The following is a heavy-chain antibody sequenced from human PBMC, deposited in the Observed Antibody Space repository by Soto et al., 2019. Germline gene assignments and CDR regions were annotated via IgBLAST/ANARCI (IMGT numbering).Heavy chain of an antibody. CDR3: ARGEGYYDSSGYYVDAFDI. CDR1: GYTFTSYG. CDR2: ISAYNGNT. J-gene: IGHJ3*02. D-gene: IGHD3-22*01. Sequence: ASVQASCKASGYTFTSYGISWARPAPGQGLEWMGWISAYNGNTNYAQKLQGRVTMTTDTSTSPAYMELRSLRSDDTAVYYCARGEGYYDSSGYYVDAFDIWGQGTMVTVSS. V-gene: IGHV1-18*01.